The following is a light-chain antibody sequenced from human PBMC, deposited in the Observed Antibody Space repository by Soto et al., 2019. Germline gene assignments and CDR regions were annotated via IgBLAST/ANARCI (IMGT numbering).Light chain of an antibody. J-gene: IGLJ1*01. CDR3: SSYTSTSTPCV. V-gene: IGLV2-14*01. Sequence: QSVLTQPASVSGPPGQSITISCTGTSSDVGGYNYVSWYQLHPGKAPKLIIYEVSHRPSGASNHFSGYKSGNTASLTISGLQAEDEADYYCSSYTSTSTPCVFGTGTKSPS. CDR2: EVS. CDR1: SSDVGGYNY.